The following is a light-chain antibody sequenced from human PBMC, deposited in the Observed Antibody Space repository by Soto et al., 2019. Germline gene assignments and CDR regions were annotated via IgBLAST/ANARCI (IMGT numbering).Light chain of an antibody. J-gene: IGLJ2*01. V-gene: IGLV3-1*01. CDR3: QAWDSSTAV. CDR1: KLGNKY. Sequence: SYELTQPPSVSVSPGQTASISCSGDKLGNKYSCWYQQKPGQSPVLVIYQDNKRPSGIPERFSGSNSGNTATLTISGTQAMDDADYYCQAWDSSTAVFGGGTKLTVL. CDR2: QDN.